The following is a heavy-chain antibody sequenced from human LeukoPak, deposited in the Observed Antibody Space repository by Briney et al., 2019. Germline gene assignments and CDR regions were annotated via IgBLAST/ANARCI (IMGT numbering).Heavy chain of an antibody. CDR2: IRYDGSNK. J-gene: IGHJ6*02. Sequence: GGSLRLSCAASGFTFSSYGMHWVRQAPGKGLEWVAFIRYDGSNKYYADSVKGRFTISRDNAKNSLYLQMNSLRAEDTAVYYCARVIAAAGGYYYGMDVWGQGTTVTVSS. D-gene: IGHD6-13*01. CDR1: GFTFSSYG. V-gene: IGHV3-30*02. CDR3: ARVIAAAGGYYYGMDV.